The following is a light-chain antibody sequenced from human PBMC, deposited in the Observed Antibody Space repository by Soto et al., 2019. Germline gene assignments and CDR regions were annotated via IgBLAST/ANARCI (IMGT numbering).Light chain of an antibody. CDR3: QQRSNWPPIT. V-gene: IGKV3D-20*02. Sequence: EILLSQSPGTPSLSPGEKATPSCRARQSVSSSNLAWYQQKRGQSPRVIIYGGYTRAAGIPDRFSGSGSGPDFTLTISRLEPEDFAVYYCQQRSNWPPITFGQGTRLEIK. J-gene: IGKJ5*01. CDR1: QSVSSSN. CDR2: GGY.